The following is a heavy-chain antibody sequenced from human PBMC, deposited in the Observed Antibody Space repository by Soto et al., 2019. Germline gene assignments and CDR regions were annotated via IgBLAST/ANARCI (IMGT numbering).Heavy chain of an antibody. CDR2: IYFSGST. Sequence: SETLSLTCTVSCGSISGGTYYWSWIRQPPGQGLEWIGYIYFSGSTYYNPSLKSRVIISVDTSKNQFSLRLSSVTAADTAVYYCARGDWPTQMDVWGQGTTVTVPS. CDR3: ARGDWPTQMDV. CDR1: CGSISGGTYY. D-gene: IGHD2-21*01. J-gene: IGHJ6*02. V-gene: IGHV4-31*03.